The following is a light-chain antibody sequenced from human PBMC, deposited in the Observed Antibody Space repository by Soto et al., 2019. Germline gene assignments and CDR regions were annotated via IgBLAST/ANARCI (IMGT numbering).Light chain of an antibody. J-gene: IGKJ1*01. CDR1: RSVSSS. V-gene: IGKV3-15*01. CDR3: QQYNNWPPWT. Sequence: EIVMTQSPATLSVSPGERATLSCRASRSVSSSLAWYQQKPGQAPRLLIYVASTRATGIPARFSGSGSGTEFTLTISSLQSEDFAVYYCQQYNNWPPWTFGQGTKVEIK. CDR2: VAS.